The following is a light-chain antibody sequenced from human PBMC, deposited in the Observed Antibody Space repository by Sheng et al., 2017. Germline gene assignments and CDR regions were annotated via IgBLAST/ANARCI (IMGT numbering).Light chain of an antibody. CDR2: GAS. CDR1: QSVTSN. CDR3: QQRSTWPLT. Sequence: LLTQSPATLSLSPGERATLSCRASQSVTSNHLAWYQQKPGQAPRLLIYGASNRATGIPARFSGSGSGTDFSLTISSLEPEDFAVYYCQQRSTWPLTFGGGSKVEI. J-gene: IGKJ4*01. V-gene: IGKV3-11*01.